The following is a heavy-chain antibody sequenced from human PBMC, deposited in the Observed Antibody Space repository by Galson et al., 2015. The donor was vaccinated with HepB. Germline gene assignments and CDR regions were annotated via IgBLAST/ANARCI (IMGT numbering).Heavy chain of an antibody. CDR3: ARDALPRKVRYCSSTSCYSWFDP. D-gene: IGHD2-2*02. CDR1: GYTFTSYG. Sequence: SVKVSCKASGYTFTSYGISWVRQAPGQGLEWMGWISAYNGNTNYAQKLQGRVTMTTDTSTSTAYMELRSLRSDDTAVCYCARDALPRKVRYCSSTSCYSWFDPWGQGTLVTVSS. J-gene: IGHJ5*02. CDR2: ISAYNGNT. V-gene: IGHV1-18*04.